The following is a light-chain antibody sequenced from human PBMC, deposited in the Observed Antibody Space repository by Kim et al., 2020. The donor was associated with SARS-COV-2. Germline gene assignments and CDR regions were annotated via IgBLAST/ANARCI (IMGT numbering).Light chain of an antibody. CDR2: NTS. V-gene: IGLV7-46*01. J-gene: IGLJ3*02. CDR1: TGAVTNSHY. Sequence: PGWTVTLTCGSSTGAVTNSHYPRWFQQKPGQVPRSLIYNTSNKPSWTPARFSGFLLGDKAALTLSGAQPEDEADYCCLLSYRGPRVFGGGTKVTVL. CDR3: LLSYRGPRV.